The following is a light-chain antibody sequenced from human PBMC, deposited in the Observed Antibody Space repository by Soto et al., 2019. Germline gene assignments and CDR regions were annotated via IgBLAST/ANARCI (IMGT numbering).Light chain of an antibody. J-gene: IGKJ1*01. Sequence: EIVLTQSPATLSLSPGERATLSCRASQSVSSYLAWYQQKPGQAPRLLIYDASNRATGIPARFSGSGSGTXXXXXXXXXEPEDFAVYYCQQRSNWPEWTFGQGTKVEIK. V-gene: IGKV3-11*01. CDR3: QQRSNWPEWT. CDR1: QSVSSY. CDR2: DAS.